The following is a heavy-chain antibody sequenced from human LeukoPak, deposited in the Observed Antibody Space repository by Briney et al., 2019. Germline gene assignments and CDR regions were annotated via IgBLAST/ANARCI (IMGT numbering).Heavy chain of an antibody. V-gene: IGHV3-74*01. CDR3: ARDLRSGWYGAGAFDI. CDR1: GLTFSNAW. J-gene: IGHJ3*02. Sequence: GGSLRLSCAASGLTFSNAWMSWVRQAPGKGLEWVSRINPDGSTTTYADSVKGRFTISRDNAKNSLYLQMNSLRAEDTAVYYCARDLRSGWYGAGAFDIWGQGTMVTVSS. CDR2: INPDGSTT. D-gene: IGHD6-19*01.